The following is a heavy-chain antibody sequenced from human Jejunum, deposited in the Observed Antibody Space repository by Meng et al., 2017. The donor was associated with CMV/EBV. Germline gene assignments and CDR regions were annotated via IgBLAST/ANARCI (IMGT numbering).Heavy chain of an antibody. CDR1: RLTFSGYS. V-gene: IGHV3-21*01. Sequence: LACAVTRLTFSGYSMNCVRQAAGKGLEWVSSISSSSSYIYYAASVKGRFTISRDNAKNSLYLQMNSLRAEDTAVYFCARTLRFLDYWGQGTLVTVSS. D-gene: IGHD3-3*01. CDR2: ISSSSSYI. CDR3: ARTLRFLDY. J-gene: IGHJ4*02.